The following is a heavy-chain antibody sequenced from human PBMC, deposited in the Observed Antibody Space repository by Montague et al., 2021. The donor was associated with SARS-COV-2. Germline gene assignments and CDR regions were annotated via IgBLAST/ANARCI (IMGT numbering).Heavy chain of an antibody. CDR3: ARQVHIYCSSTSCPFDY. Sequence: QSGAEVKKPGESPKISCEGSGYSFTSYWIAWVRQMPGKGLEWMGIIYPEDSDTRYSPSFQGHVTISADKSMNTAFLQWSSLRASDTAIYYCARQVHIYCSSTSCPFDYWGQGTLVTVSS. D-gene: IGHD2-2*01. J-gene: IGHJ4*02. CDR2: IYPEDSDT. CDR1: GYSFTSYW. V-gene: IGHV5-51*01.